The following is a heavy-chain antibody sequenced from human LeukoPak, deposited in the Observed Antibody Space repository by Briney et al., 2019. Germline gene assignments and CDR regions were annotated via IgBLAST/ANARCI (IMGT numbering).Heavy chain of an antibody. Sequence: SETLSLTCTVSGGSISSSSYYWGWIRQPPGKGLEWIGRIYYSGSTYYNPSLKSRVTISVDTSKNQFSLKLSSVTAADTAVYYCARFGPEYPYYYDSSGYFFYFDYWGQGTLVTVSS. CDR3: ARFGPEYPYYYDSSGYFFYFDY. D-gene: IGHD3-22*01. CDR2: IYYSGST. V-gene: IGHV4-39*07. CDR1: GGSISSSSYY. J-gene: IGHJ4*02.